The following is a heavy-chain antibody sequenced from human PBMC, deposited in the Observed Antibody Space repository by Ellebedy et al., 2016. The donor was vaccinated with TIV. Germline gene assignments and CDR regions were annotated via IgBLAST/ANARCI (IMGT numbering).Heavy chain of an antibody. Sequence: GESLKISCAASGFTFSSYWMHWVRQPPGKGLLWVSSLNSDGSSTAYADSVKGRFTISRDNAKNTLYLQMNSLRVEDTAVYYCATGNSHAFDIWGQGTMVTVAP. D-gene: IGHD4-23*01. CDR2: LNSDGSST. J-gene: IGHJ3*02. CDR3: ATGNSHAFDI. V-gene: IGHV3-74*01. CDR1: GFTFSSYW.